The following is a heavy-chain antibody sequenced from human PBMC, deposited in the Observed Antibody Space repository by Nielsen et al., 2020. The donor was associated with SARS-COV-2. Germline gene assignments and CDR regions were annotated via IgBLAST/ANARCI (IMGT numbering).Heavy chain of an antibody. CDR2: IIPIFGTA. Sequence: SVKVSCKASGGSFSSYAINWVRQAPGQGLEWMGGIIPIFGTANYAQKFQGRVTITADKSTSTAYMELSSLRSDDTAVYYCARDLGSWYTDYGMDVWGQGTTVTVSS. V-gene: IGHV1-69*06. CDR1: GGSFSSYA. CDR3: ARDLGSWYTDYGMDV. J-gene: IGHJ6*02. D-gene: IGHD2-2*02.